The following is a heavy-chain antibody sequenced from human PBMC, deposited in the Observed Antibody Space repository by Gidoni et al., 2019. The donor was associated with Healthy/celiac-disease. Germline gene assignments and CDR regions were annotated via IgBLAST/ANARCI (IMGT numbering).Heavy chain of an antibody. CDR2: IWYDGSNK. V-gene: IGHV3-33*01. D-gene: IGHD3-3*01. CDR3: ARERRFLGGSLGGMDV. CDR1: GFTFSSYG. Sequence: QVQLVESGGGVVQPGRSLRLSCAASGFTFSSYGMHWVRQAPGKGLEWVAVIWYDGSNKYYADSVKGRFTISRDNSKNTLYLQMNSLRAEDTAVYYCARERRFLGGSLGGMDVWGKGTTVTVSS. J-gene: IGHJ6*04.